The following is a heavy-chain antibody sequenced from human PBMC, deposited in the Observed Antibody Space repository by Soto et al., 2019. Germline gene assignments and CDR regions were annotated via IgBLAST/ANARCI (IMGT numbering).Heavy chain of an antibody. J-gene: IGHJ3*02. Sequence: GECLKISCKGSGYSFTSYWIGWVRQMPGKGLEWMGIIYPGDSDTRYSPSFQGQVTISADKSISTAYLQWSSLKASDTAMYYCARQGHYYYDSSGYYPGAAFDIWGQGTMVTVSS. CDR1: GYSFTSYW. V-gene: IGHV5-51*01. CDR3: ARQGHYYYDSSGYYPGAAFDI. CDR2: IYPGDSDT. D-gene: IGHD3-22*01.